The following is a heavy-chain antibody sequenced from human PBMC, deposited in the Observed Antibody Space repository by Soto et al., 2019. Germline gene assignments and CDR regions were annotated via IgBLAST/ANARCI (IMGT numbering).Heavy chain of an antibody. V-gene: IGHV1-69*01. D-gene: IGHD2-2*01. Sequence: QVQLVQSGAEVKKPGSSVKVSCKASGGTFSSYAISWVRQAPGQGLEWLGGIIPIFGTANYAQKFQGRVTITADESTSTAYMELSSLRSEDTAVYYCALNQLSPEIYYYYYGMDVWGQGTTVTVSS. CDR2: IIPIFGTA. CDR3: ALNQLSPEIYYYYYGMDV. CDR1: GGTFSSYA. J-gene: IGHJ6*02.